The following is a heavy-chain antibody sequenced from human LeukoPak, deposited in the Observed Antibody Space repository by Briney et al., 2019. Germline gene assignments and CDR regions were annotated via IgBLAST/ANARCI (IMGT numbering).Heavy chain of an antibody. CDR1: GFTFSSYA. J-gene: IGHJ4*02. V-gene: IGHV3-30*18. CDR2: ISYDGSNK. CDR3: AKARNIVVVPAAISFAFDY. Sequence: GGSLRLSCAASGFTFSSYAMSWVRQAPGKGLEWVAVISYDGSNKYYADSVKGRFTISRDNSKNTLYLQMNSLRAEDTAVYYCAKARNIVVVPAAISFAFDYWGQGTLVTVSS. D-gene: IGHD2-2*01.